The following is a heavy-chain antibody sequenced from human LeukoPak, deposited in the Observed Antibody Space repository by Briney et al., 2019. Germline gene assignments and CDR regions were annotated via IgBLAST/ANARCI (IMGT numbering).Heavy chain of an antibody. V-gene: IGHV4-39*07. J-gene: IGHJ4*02. CDR1: GGSISSSSYY. D-gene: IGHD3-9*01. Sequence: SETLSLTCTVSGGSISSSSYYWGWIRQPPGKGLEWIGSIYYSGSTYYNPSLKSRVTISVDTSKNQSSLKLSSVTAADTAVYYCARCPYDILTGYYSVDYWGQGTLVTVSS. CDR3: ARCPYDILTGYYSVDY. CDR2: IYYSGST.